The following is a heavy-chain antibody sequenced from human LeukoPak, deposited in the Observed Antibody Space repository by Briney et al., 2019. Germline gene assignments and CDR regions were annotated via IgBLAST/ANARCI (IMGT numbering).Heavy chain of an antibody. J-gene: IGHJ4*02. Sequence: ASVKVSCKVSGYTFTDYYMHWVQQAPGKGLEWMGLVDHEDGETIYAEKFQGRVTITADTSTDTAYMELSSLRSEDTAVYYCATVDSGSYYGGGYWGQGTLVTVSS. CDR3: ATVDSGSYYGGGY. D-gene: IGHD1-26*01. V-gene: IGHV1-69-2*01. CDR2: VDHEDGET. CDR1: GYTFTDYY.